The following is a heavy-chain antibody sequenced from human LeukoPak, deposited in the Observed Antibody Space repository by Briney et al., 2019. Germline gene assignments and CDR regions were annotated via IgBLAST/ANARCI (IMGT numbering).Heavy chain of an antibody. V-gene: IGHV5-51*01. CDR3: ARGPRYFDP. J-gene: IGHJ5*02. CDR1: GYSFTNYW. CDR2: IYPGDSDI. Sequence: GXSLQISCQGSGYSFTNYWIGWVRQVPGKGLEWMGIIYPGDSDIRDSPSFQGQVTISADKSISTAYLQWSSLKVSDTAMYYCARGPRYFDPWGQGTLVTVSS. D-gene: IGHD2-15*01.